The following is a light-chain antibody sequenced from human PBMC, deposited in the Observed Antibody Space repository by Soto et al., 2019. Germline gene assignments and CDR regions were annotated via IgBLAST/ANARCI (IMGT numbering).Light chain of an antibody. CDR3: HSYDSSLSVV. V-gene: IGLV1-40*01. CDR2: GNN. Sequence: QAVVTQPPSVSGAPGQRVTISCTGSSSNIGAGYDVHWYQQLPGTAPKLLIYGNNNRPSGVPDRFSGSKSGTSASLAITGLQAEDEADYYCHSYDSSLSVVFGGGTKLTVL. CDR1: SSNIGAGYD. J-gene: IGLJ2*01.